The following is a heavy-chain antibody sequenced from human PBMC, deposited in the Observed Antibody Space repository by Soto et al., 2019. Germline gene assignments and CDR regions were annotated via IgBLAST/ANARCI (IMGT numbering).Heavy chain of an antibody. D-gene: IGHD5-12*01. J-gene: IGHJ3*02. Sequence: QVQLVQSGAEEKKPGASVKVSCKASGYTFTTYAMHWVRQAPGQRLEWMGWINADNGNTKYSQKFQDRVTITRDTSASNAYMELMSLRSEDTAIYYCARSSSGYRRRAFDIWGQGTMVTVSS. CDR3: ARSSSGYRRRAFDI. V-gene: IGHV1-3*05. CDR2: INADNGNT. CDR1: GYTFTTYA.